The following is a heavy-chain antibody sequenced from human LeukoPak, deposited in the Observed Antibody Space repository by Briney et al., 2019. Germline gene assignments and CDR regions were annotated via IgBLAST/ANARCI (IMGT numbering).Heavy chain of an antibody. J-gene: IGHJ4*02. CDR1: GGTFSSYA. V-gene: IGHV1-69*04. Sequence: SSVKVSCKASGGTFSSYAISWVRQAPGQGLEWMGRIIPIFGIANYAQKFQGRVTITADKSTSTAYMELSRLRSEDTAVYYCARAPPRGDGYNLYWGQGTLVTVSS. CDR2: IIPIFGIA. D-gene: IGHD5-24*01. CDR3: ARAPPRGDGYNLY.